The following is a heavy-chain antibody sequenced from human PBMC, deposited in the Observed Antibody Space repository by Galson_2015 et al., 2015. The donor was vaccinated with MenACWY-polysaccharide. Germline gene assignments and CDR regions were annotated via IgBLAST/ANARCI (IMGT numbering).Heavy chain of an antibody. CDR2: IVAGSGNT. V-gene: IGHV1-58*01. CDR1: GFTFTSSA. Sequence: SVKVSCKASGFTFTSSAVQWVRQARGQRLEWIGWIVAGSGNTNYAQNFQERVTITRDMSTSTAYMELSSLRSEDTAVYYYAADPEYSSSSLRDRFDYWGQGTLVTVSS. CDR3: AADPEYSSSSLRDRFDY. J-gene: IGHJ4*02. D-gene: IGHD6-6*01.